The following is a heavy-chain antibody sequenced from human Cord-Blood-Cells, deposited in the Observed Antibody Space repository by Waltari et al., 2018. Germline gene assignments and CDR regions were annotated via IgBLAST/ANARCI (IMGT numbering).Heavy chain of an antibody. Sequence: QVQLQESGPGLVKPSETLSLTCAVSGYPISSGYYWGWIRQPPGKGLEWIGSIYHSGSTYYNPSLKSRVTISVDTSKNQFSLKLSSVTAADTAVYYCARDLGWDWGQGTLVTVSS. D-gene: IGHD6-19*01. CDR3: ARDLGWD. CDR2: IYHSGST. J-gene: IGHJ4*02. V-gene: IGHV4-38-2*02. CDR1: GYPISSGYY.